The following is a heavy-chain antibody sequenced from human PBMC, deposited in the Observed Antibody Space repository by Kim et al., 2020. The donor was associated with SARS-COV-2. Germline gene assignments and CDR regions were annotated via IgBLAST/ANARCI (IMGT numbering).Heavy chain of an antibody. CDR3: AKDREPDSIWDIDY. CDR1: GFTFSTYT. Sequence: GGSLRLSCVGSGFTFSTYTMSWVRQAPGKGLEWVAGVYGSGHDTFYADSVKGRFFISKDNSKGTLSLQMNSLRVEDTAIYFCAKDREPDSIWDIDYWGQGTRVAVSS. CDR2: VYGSGHDT. J-gene: IGHJ4*02. D-gene: IGHD3-22*01. V-gene: IGHV3-23*05.